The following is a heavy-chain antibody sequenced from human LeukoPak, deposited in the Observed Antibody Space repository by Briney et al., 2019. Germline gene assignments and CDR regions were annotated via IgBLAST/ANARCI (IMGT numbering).Heavy chain of an antibody. V-gene: IGHV4-39*01. J-gene: IGHJ4*02. CDR1: GGSISSSSYY. CDR2: IYYSGST. D-gene: IGHD1-26*01. CDR3: ARLNQWELLFDY. Sequence: SETLSLTCTVSGGSISSSSYYWGWIRQPPGKVLEWIGSIYYSGSTYYNPSLKSRVTISVDTSKNQFSLKLSSVTAADTAVYYCARLNQWELLFDYWGQGTLVTVSS.